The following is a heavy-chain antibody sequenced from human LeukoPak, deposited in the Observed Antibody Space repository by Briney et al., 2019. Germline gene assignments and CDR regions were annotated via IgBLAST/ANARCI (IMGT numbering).Heavy chain of an antibody. V-gene: IGHV4-34*01. CDR3: ARANKPGPRWFDP. CDR2: INHSGST. Sequence: PSETLSLTCAVYGGSFSGYYWSWIRQPPGKGLEWIGEINHSGSTNYNPSLKSRVTISVDTSKNQFSLKLSSVTAADTAVYYCARANKPGPRWFDPWGQGTLVTVSS. CDR1: GGSFSGYY. J-gene: IGHJ5*02. D-gene: IGHD1-14*01.